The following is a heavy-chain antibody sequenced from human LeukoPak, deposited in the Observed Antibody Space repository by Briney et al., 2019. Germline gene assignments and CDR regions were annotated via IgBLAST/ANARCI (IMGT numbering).Heavy chain of an antibody. CDR2: NYNRRST. D-gene: IGHD3-3*01. V-gene: IGHV4-39*01. Sequence: SETLSLTCTVSGGSICSSSYYWGWIRQPPGKGLEWNGSNYNRRSTYYNPSLKSRASISADTSRNQFSLKLSSVTAADTAVYYCARHKPLGVCLDLWSGYYFDHWGQGTLVTVSS. CDR3: ARHKPLGVCLDLWSGYYFDH. J-gene: IGHJ4*02. CDR1: GGSICSSSYY.